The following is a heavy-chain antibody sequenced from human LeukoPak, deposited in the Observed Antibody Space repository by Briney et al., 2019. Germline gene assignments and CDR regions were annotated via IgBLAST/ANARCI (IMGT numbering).Heavy chain of an antibody. J-gene: IGHJ6*03. CDR2: IYHSGST. V-gene: IGHV4-30-2*01. CDR3: ARAGNYDFWSGYTPDYYMDV. Sequence: SQTLSLTCTVSGGSISSGGYYWSWIRQPPGKGLEWIGYIYHSGSTYYNPSLKSRVTISVDRSKNQFSLKLSSVTAADTAVYYCARAGNYDFWSGYTPDYYMDVWGKGTTVTVSS. CDR1: GGSISSGGYY. D-gene: IGHD3-3*01.